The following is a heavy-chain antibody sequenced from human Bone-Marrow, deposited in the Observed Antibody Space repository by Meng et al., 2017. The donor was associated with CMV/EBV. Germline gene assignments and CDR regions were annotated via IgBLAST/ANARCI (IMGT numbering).Heavy chain of an antibody. V-gene: IGHV5-51*01. J-gene: IGHJ4*02. D-gene: IGHD5-18*01. CDR1: GYTFGDYW. CDR3: ARSGGRYSYGH. Sequence: GGSLRLSCKGSGYTFGDYWIGWVRQMPGKGLEWMGIIYPGDSDTRYSPSFQGQVTISADKSISTAYLQWSSLKASDTAMYYCARSGGRYSYGHWGQGTLVTVSS. CDR2: IYPGDSDT.